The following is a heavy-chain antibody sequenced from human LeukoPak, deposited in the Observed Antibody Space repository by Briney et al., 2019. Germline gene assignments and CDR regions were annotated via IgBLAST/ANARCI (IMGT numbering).Heavy chain of an antibody. CDR1: GFTFSSYA. D-gene: IGHD5-18*01. J-gene: IGHJ5*02. V-gene: IGHV3-23*03. CDR3: ARERPDGYTVDR. CDR2: IYAGGRT. Sequence: GGSLRLSCAASGFTFSSYAMSWVRQAPGKGLEWISVIYAGGRTYYADSVKGRFTISRDDSKNMVFLQMNSLRGEDTALYYCARERPDGYTVDRWGQGTLVTVSS.